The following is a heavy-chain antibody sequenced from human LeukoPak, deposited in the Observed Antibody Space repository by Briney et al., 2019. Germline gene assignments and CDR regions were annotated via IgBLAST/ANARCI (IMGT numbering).Heavy chain of an antibody. J-gene: IGHJ1*01. CDR2: IGAYSGNS. D-gene: IGHD2/OR15-2a*01. CDR1: HYTFSNYG. V-gene: IGHV1-18*01. Sequence: ASVKVSCKPSHYTFSNYGITWVRQAPGQGLEWMGWIGAYSGNSEFSQKFQGRVTMTTDASSGTAYMELTNLTPADTAVYFCARDSSAFYGSEYFQHWGQGTLVTVSS. CDR3: ARDSSAFYGSEYFQH.